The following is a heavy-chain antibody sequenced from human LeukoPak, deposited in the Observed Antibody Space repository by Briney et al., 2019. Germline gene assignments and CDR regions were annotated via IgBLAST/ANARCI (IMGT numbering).Heavy chain of an antibody. Sequence: GGSLRLSCAASGFTFSSYSMNWVRQAPGKGLEWVSSISSSSSYIYYADSVKGRFTISRDNAKNSLYLQMNSLRAEDTAVYYCARAQGTGYSLPWGQGTPVTVSS. CDR1: GFTFSSYS. D-gene: IGHD3/OR15-3a*01. CDR3: ARAQGTGYSLP. J-gene: IGHJ5*02. CDR2: ISSSSSYI. V-gene: IGHV3-21*01.